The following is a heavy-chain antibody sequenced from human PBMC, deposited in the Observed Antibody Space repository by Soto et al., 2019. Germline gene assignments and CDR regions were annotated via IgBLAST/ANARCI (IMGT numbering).Heavy chain of an antibody. V-gene: IGHV4-61*01. CDR2: IYYSGST. CDR3: ARDPDY. CDR1: GGSVSSGSYY. J-gene: IGHJ4*02. Sequence: SETLSLTCTVSGGSVSSGSYYWSWIRQPPGKGLEWIGYIYYSGSTNYNPSLKSRVTISVDTSKNQFSLKLSSVTAADTAVYYCARDPDYWGQGTLVTVSS.